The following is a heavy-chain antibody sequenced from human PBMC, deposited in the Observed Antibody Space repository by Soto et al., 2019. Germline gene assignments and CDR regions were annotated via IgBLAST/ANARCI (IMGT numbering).Heavy chain of an antibody. CDR2: IYYSGST. Sequence: PSETLSLTCGVYGGSLSGNYWSWIRQPPGEGLEWIGYIYYSGSTYYNPSLKSRVTISVDTSKNQFSLKLSSVTAADTAVYYCAREPYTWCLGALVTVSS. D-gene: IGHD4-4*01. J-gene: IGHJ4*02. CDR3: AREPYT. V-gene: IGHV4-34*09. CDR1: GGSLSGNY.